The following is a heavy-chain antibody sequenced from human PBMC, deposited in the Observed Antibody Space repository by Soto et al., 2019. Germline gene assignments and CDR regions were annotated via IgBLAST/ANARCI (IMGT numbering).Heavy chain of an antibody. D-gene: IGHD4-17*01. J-gene: IGHJ4*02. CDR3: ARELGYGDYGTDY. CDR1: GYTFTTNG. CDR2: INADSGET. Sequence: QVQLVQSGAEVKESGASVKVSCKASGYTFTTNGVSWVRQGPGQGLEWMGWINADSGETRYAQKFQGRVTMTTDTSTSTADMDLRSLTSDDTAVYYCARELGYGDYGTDYWGQGTLVTVSS. V-gene: IGHV1-18*04.